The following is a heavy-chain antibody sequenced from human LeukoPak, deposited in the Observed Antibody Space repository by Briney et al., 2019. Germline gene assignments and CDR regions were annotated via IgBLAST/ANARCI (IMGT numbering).Heavy chain of an antibody. CDR3: ATSGSTRYYYGMDV. D-gene: IGHD5/OR15-5a*01. CDR1: GYTLTELS. Sequence: ASVKVSCKVSGYTLTELSMHWVRQAPGKGLEWMGGFDPEDGETIYAQKFQGRVTMTEDTSTDTAYMELSSLRSEDTAVYYCATSGSTRYYYGMDVWGQGTTVIVSS. V-gene: IGHV1-24*01. J-gene: IGHJ6*02. CDR2: FDPEDGET.